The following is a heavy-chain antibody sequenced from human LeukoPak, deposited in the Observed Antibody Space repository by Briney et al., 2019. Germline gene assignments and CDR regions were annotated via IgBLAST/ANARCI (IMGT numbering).Heavy chain of an antibody. CDR3: ARRHSYCTSSSCYLYFDN. CDR1: GYSFATYW. CDR2: IYPQDSDT. J-gene: IGHJ4*02. D-gene: IGHD2-2*01. Sequence: GESLKISCNGSGYSFATYWIGWVRQMPGKGLEWMGDIYPQDSDTEYSPSFQGQVTISADTSLNTAYLHWSSLQASDTAIYFCARRHSYCTSSSCYLYFDNWGQGALVTVSS. V-gene: IGHV5-51*01.